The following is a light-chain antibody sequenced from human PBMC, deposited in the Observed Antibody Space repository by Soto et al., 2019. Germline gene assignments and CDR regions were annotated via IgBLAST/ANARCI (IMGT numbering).Light chain of an antibody. CDR3: SSYTSSSTPVV. Sequence: QSALTQPASVSGSPGQSITISCTGTSSDVGGYNYVSWYQQHPGKAPKLMIYDVSNRPSGVSDRFSGSKSGNTVSLTISGLQAEDEADYYCSSYTSSSTPVVFGGGTKLTV. J-gene: IGLJ2*01. CDR2: DVS. CDR1: SSDVGGYNY. V-gene: IGLV2-14*01.